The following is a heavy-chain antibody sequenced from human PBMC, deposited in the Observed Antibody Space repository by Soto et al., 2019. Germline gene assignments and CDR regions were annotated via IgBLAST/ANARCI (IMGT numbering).Heavy chain of an antibody. CDR2: ISSSSSYI. J-gene: IGHJ4*02. D-gene: IGHD6-19*01. Sequence: EVQLVESGGGLVKPGGSLRLSCAASGFTFSSYSMNWVRQAPGKGLVWVSSISSSSSYIYYADSVKGRFTISRDNAKNSVYLQMNRLRAEDTAVYYCARYPSGWHSHPQYYFDYWGQGTLVTVSS. CDR1: GFTFSSYS. CDR3: ARYPSGWHSHPQYYFDY. V-gene: IGHV3-21*01.